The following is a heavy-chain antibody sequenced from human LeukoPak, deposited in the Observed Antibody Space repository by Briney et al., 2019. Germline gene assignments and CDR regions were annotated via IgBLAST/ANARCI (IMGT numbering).Heavy chain of an antibody. D-gene: IGHD6-25*01. CDR3: AKPGEQRGEGFDY. V-gene: IGHV3-23*01. Sequence: PGGSLRLSCAASGFTFSSYAMNWVRQAPGKGLEWVSAISGSGGSTYYADSVKGRFTISRDNSKNTLYLQMNSLRAEDTAVYYCAKPGEQRGEGFDYWGQGTLVTVSS. CDR1: GFTFSSYA. CDR2: ISGSGGST. J-gene: IGHJ4*02.